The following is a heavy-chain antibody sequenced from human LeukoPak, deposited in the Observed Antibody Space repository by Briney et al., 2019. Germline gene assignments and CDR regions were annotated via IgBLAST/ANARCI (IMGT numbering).Heavy chain of an antibody. CDR1: GGSISSYY. CDR2: IYYSGST. J-gene: IGHJ5*02. D-gene: IGHD6-6*01. Sequence: PSETLSLTCTVSGGSISSYYWSWIRQPLGKGLEWIGYIYYSGSTNYNPSLKSRVTISVDTSKNQFSLKLSSVAAADTAVYYCARQTMNIAARPGWFDPWGQGTLVTVSS. CDR3: ARQTMNIAARPGWFDP. V-gene: IGHV4-59*08.